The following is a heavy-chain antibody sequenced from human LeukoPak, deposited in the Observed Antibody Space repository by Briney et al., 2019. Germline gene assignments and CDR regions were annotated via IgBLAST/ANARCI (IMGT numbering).Heavy chain of an antibody. Sequence: SEALSLTCTVSVGSLSSYYWSWIRQPAGEGLEWIGLIYTNVSTNYNPSLKSRVTMSVDTSKNQFSPKLSYVTAADTAVYYCAREPAYYDILTGYYSAEYFQHWGQGPLVTVSS. D-gene: IGHD3-9*01. CDR1: VGSLSSYY. J-gene: IGHJ1*01. CDR3: AREPAYYDILTGYYSAEYFQH. V-gene: IGHV4-4*07. CDR2: IYTNVST.